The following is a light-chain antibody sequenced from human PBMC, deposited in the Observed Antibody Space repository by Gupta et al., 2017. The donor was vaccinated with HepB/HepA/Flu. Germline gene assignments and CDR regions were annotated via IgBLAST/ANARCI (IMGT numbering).Light chain of an antibody. CDR3: STWDDSMNGSVI. V-gene: IGLV1-44*01. CDR1: SSNIGSNT. Sequence: SVLTQPPSAPGTPGPRVTLSCSGISSNIGSNTVNWYQQLPEPAPKLLIYDDDRRPSGVPDRFSGSKYGTSASVAISGLQNDDEADDYCSTWDDSMNGSVIFGGGTKLTVL. CDR2: DDD. J-gene: IGLJ2*01.